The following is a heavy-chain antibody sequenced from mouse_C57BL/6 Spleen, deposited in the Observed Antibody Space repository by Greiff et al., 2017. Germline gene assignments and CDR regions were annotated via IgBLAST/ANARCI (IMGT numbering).Heavy chain of an antibody. J-gene: IGHJ2*01. D-gene: IGHD4-1*01. CDR1: GYTFTSYW. CDR2: IHTNSGST. Sequence: QVQLQQPGAELVKPGASVKLSCKASGYTFTSYWMHWVKQRPGQGLGWIGMIHTNSGSTNYNEKFKSKATLTVDKSSSTAYMQLSSLTSEDSAVYYSARSEANWDFDYWGQGTTLTVSS. V-gene: IGHV1-64*01. CDR3: ARSEANWDFDY.